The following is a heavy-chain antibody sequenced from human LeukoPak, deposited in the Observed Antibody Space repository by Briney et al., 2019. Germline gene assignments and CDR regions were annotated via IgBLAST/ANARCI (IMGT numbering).Heavy chain of an antibody. J-gene: IGHJ4*02. CDR1: GFTLSNYD. V-gene: IGHV3-23*01. D-gene: IGHD3-10*01. Sequence: GGPLRLSCAASGFTLSNYDMIWVRQAPGRGLEWVSGIRESGGGTYYTDSVKGRFTVSRDNSKNTVYLQMNSLRGEDTAVYYCARRGIVVRGFLIGLHKQAYYFDYWGQGALVTVSS. CDR2: IRESGGGT. CDR3: ARRGIVVRGFLIGLHKQAYYFDY.